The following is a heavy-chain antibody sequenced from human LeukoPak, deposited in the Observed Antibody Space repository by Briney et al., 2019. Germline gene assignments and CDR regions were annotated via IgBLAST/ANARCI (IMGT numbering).Heavy chain of an antibody. D-gene: IGHD6-19*01. CDR1: GYTFTSYG. J-gene: IGHJ5*02. CDR3: ARKITVAGTNCFDP. Sequence: ASVKVSCKASGYTFTSYGISWVRQAPGQGLEWMGWISAYNGNTNYAQKPQGRVTMTTDTSTSTAYMELRSLRSDDTAVYYCARKITVAGTNCFDPWGQGTLVTVSS. V-gene: IGHV1-18*01. CDR2: ISAYNGNT.